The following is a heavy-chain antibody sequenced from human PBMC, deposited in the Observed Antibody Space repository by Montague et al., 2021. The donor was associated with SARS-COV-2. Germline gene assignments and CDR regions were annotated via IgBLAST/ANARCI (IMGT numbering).Heavy chain of an antibody. CDR2: MYNSENT. CDR3: ARGINSAGSYYYHLDV. CDR1: GGSMSGYN. J-gene: IGHJ6*02. D-gene: IGHD4-23*01. V-gene: IGHV4-59*01. Sequence: SETLSLTCNVAGGSMSGYNWSWVRQPPGKRLQWIGSMYNSENTSYNPSLKSRVTISVDTSKKQFSLRLSSVTAADTAVYFCARGINSAGSYYYHLDVWGQGTTVTVSS.